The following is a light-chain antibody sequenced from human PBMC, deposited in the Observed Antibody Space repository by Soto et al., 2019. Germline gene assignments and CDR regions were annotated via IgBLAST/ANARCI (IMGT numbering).Light chain of an antibody. CDR3: SSYTSSTTWV. Sequence: ALAQPASVSESPGQSITISCIGTSSDVGAYDHVSWYQQHPGKAPKVIISKVSNRPSGVSTRFSGSKSGNTASLTISGLQTEDEAYYYCSSYTSSTTWVFGGGTKVTVL. J-gene: IGLJ3*02. V-gene: IGLV2-14*01. CDR2: KVS. CDR1: SSDVGAYDH.